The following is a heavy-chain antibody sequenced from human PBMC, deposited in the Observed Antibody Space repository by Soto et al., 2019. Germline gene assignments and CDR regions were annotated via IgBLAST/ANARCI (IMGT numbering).Heavy chain of an antibody. V-gene: IGHV1-18*01. Sequence: QVQLVQSGAEVRKPGASVKVSCKASGYTFTSYGISWVRQAPGQGLEWMGWITPFNGNTNYAQKFQGRVTMTTDTSTTTAYMELRGLRSDDTAVYYCARDSLLWFGELVDPWGQGTLVTVSS. CDR3: ARDSLLWFGELVDP. CDR2: ITPFNGNT. D-gene: IGHD3-10*01. CDR1: GYTFTSYG. J-gene: IGHJ5*02.